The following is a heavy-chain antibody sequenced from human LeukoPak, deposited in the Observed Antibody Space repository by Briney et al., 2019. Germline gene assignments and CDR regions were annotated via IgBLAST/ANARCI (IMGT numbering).Heavy chain of an antibody. CDR1: GFTFSSYG. CDR2: IWYDGSNK. Sequence: GGSLRLSCAASGFTFSSYGMHWVRQAPGKGLEWVAVIWYDGSNKYYADSVKGRFTISRDNSKNTLYLQMNSLRAEDTAVYYCARDSYYYDSSGYFDYWGQGTLVTVSS. V-gene: IGHV3-33*01. D-gene: IGHD3-22*01. CDR3: ARDSYYYDSSGYFDY. J-gene: IGHJ4*02.